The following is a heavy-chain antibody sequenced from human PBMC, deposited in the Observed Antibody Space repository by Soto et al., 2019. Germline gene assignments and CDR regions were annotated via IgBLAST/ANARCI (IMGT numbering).Heavy chain of an antibody. CDR2: ISYDGSNK. Sequence: QVQLVESGGGVVQPGRSLRLSCAASGFTFSSYAMHWVRQAPGKGLEWVAVISYDGSNKYYADSVKGRFTISRDNSKNTLYLQMNSLRAEDTAVYYCARDKEYYDLLTGYYYYGMDVWGQGTTVTVSS. J-gene: IGHJ6*02. V-gene: IGHV3-30-3*01. CDR1: GFTFSSYA. D-gene: IGHD3-9*01. CDR3: ARDKEYYDLLTGYYYYGMDV.